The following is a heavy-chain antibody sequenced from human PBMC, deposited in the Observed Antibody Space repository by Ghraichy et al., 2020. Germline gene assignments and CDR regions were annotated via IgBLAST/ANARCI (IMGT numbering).Heavy chain of an antibody. D-gene: IGHD2-15*01. CDR3: ATIEAGTVGSVSD. V-gene: IGHV4-4*07. Sequence: SETLSLTCTVSGGSIRRYHWSWIRQSAGKGLEWLGRIHTSGRSDYNPSLKSRATVSVDTSKSHVSLKLSSVTAADTAVYYCATIEAGTVGSVSDWGQGTLVTVSS. CDR1: GGSIRRYH. J-gene: IGHJ4*02. CDR2: IHTSGRS.